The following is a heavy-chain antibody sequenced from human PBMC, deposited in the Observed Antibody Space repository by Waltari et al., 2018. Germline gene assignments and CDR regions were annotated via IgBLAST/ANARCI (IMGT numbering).Heavy chain of an antibody. CDR2: MSHDGSKK. Sequence: QVQLVESGGGVVQPGRSLRLSCAASGFIFGSYGLHLVRQAPGKGLEWVALMSHDGSKKYYADSVRGRFTVSRDNSKDTLYLHMNSLRAEDTAVYYCAREDILVWFRESFGWFDPWGQGTLVTVSS. CDR3: AREDILVWFRESFGWFDP. J-gene: IGHJ5*02. CDR1: GFIFGSYG. V-gene: IGHV3-30-3*01. D-gene: IGHD3-10*01.